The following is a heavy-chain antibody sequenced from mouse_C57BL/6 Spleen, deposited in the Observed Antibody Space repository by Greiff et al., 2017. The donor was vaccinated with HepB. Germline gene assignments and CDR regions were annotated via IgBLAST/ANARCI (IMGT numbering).Heavy chain of an antibody. V-gene: IGHV7-3*01. Sequence: EVKLVESGGGLVQPGGSLSLSCAASGFTFTDYYMSWVRQPPGKALEWLGFIRNKANGYTTEYSASVKGRFTISRDNSQSILYLQMNALRAEDSATYYCARYYGSSYVDWYFDVWGTGTTVTVSS. CDR1: GFTFTDYY. D-gene: IGHD1-1*01. CDR2: IRNKANGYTT. J-gene: IGHJ1*03. CDR3: ARYYGSSYVDWYFDV.